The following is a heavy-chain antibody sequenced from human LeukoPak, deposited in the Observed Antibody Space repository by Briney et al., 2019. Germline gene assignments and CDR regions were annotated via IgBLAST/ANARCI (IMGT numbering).Heavy chain of an antibody. CDR3: ARAGNFHGYY. J-gene: IGHJ4*02. D-gene: IGHD3-10*01. V-gene: IGHV4-61*01. CDR2: VSYSGST. CDR1: GGSVSSGSYF. Sequence: PSETLSLTCTVSGGSVSSGSYFWSWIRQPPGKGPEWIGVSYSGSTNYSPPLKSRVIISVETSKNQFSLRLSSVTAADTAVYYCARAGNFHGYYWGQGTLVTVSS.